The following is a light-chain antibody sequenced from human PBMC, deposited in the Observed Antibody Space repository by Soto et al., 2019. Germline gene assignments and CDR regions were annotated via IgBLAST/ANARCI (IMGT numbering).Light chain of an antibody. V-gene: IGKV3-20*01. CDR2: IAS. J-gene: IGKJ1*01. CDR1: QSVSSNY. CDR3: QQYGSSPWT. Sequence: EIVLTQSPGTLSLSPGERATLSCRASQSVSSNYLAWYQQKTGQTPRLLIYIASSRAPGIPDRFSGSGSGTHFTLPIRRVEPEDFAVYYCQQYGSSPWTFGQGTKVEIK.